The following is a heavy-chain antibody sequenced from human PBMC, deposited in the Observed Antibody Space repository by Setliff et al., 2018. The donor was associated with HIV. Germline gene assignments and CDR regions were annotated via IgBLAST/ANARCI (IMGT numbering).Heavy chain of an antibody. Sequence: ETLSLTCTVSDGPINNYWWNWIRQSPGKGLEWIGYISYSGSTYYNPSLKSRVTISVDSSKSQFSLNLSSVTVADTAVYYCATVVPAAHFDYWGQGTLVTVSS. CDR3: ATVVPAAHFDY. D-gene: IGHD2-2*01. CDR1: DGPINNYW. V-gene: IGHV4-59*06. CDR2: ISYSGST. J-gene: IGHJ4*02.